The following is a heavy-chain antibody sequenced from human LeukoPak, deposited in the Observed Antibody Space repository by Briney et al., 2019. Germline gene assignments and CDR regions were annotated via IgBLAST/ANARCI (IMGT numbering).Heavy chain of an antibody. J-gene: IGHJ3*02. CDR2: ISGSGGST. Sequence: GGSLRLSCAASGFTFSSYAMSWVRQAPGKGLEWVSGISGSGGSTYYADSVKGRFTISRDDSKNTLYLQMDSLRGEDTAIYYCAKDPPTVVANAFHIWGQGTMVTVSS. CDR1: GFTFSSYA. D-gene: IGHD4-17*01. V-gene: IGHV3-23*01. CDR3: AKDPPTVVANAFHI.